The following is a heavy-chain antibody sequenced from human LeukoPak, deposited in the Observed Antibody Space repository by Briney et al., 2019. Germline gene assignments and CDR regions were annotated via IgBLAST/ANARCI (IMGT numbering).Heavy chain of an antibody. CDR1: GYTFTHHG. J-gene: IGHJ4*02. CDR2: ISCYNGDA. Sequence: ASVKVSCKASGYTFTHHGISWVRQAPGQGLEWMGWISCYNGDANHAQKLQGRVTMSTDTSTSTAYMELTGLRSDDTAVYYCVRDPTNTCGRYAYFDSWGQGTLVTVSS. CDR3: VRDPTNTCGRYAYFDS. D-gene: IGHD5-12*01. V-gene: IGHV1-18*04.